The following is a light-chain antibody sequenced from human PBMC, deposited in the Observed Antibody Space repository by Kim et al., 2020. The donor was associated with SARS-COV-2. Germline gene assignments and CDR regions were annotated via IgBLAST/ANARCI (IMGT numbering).Light chain of an antibody. CDR2: GKN. CDR3: NSRDSSGNHWV. CDR1: SLRSYY. J-gene: IGLJ3*02. Sequence: GLGQTDRITCQGDSLRSYYASWYQQKPGQAPVLVIYGKNNRPSGIPDRFSGSSSGNTASLTITGAQAEDEADYYCNSRDSSGNHWVFGGGTQLTVL. V-gene: IGLV3-19*01.